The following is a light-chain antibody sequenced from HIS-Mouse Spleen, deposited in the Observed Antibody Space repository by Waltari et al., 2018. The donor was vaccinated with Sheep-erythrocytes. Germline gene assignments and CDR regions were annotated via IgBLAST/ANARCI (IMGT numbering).Light chain of an antibody. J-gene: IGLJ1*01. CDR1: SRDVGGYNY. Sequence: QSALTQPRSVSGSPGQSVTIPCTGTSRDVGGYNYFSWYQQHPGKAPQLMIYDVSKRPSGVPDRFSGSKSGNTASLTISGLQAEDEADYYCCSYAGSYNHVFATGTKVTVL. V-gene: IGLV2-11*01. CDR2: DVS. CDR3: CSYAGSYNHV.